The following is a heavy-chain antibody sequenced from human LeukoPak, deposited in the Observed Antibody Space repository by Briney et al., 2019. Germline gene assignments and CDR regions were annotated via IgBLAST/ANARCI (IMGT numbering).Heavy chain of an antibody. CDR1: GFTFSSYA. CDR3: ARGWLLLRTHNNWFDP. D-gene: IGHD3-22*01. Sequence: GGSLRLSCAASGFTFSSYAMHWVRQAPGKGLEWVAVISYDGSNKYYADSVKGRFTISRDNSKNTLYLQMNSLRAEDTAVYYCARGWLLLRTHNNWFDPWGQGTLVTVSS. J-gene: IGHJ5*02. V-gene: IGHV3-30-3*01. CDR2: ISYDGSNK.